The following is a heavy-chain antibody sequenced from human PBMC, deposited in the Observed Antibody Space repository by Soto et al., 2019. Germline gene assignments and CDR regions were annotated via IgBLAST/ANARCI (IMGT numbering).Heavy chain of an antibody. Sequence: ASVKASCKASRYTFTCDGIRWVRQAPEQGLEWMGWISAYNGNTNYAQKLQGRVTMTTDTSTSTAYMELRSLRSDDTAVYYCARGYDYVWGTGSWFDPWGQGTRVTVSS. CDR3: ARGYDYVWGTGSWFDP. V-gene: IGHV1-18*01. CDR1: RYTFTCDG. J-gene: IGHJ5*02. CDR2: ISAYNGNT. D-gene: IGHD3-16*01.